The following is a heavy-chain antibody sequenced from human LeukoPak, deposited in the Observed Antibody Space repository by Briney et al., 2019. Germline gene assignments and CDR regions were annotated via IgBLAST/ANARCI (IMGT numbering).Heavy chain of an antibody. V-gene: IGHV1-2*02. CDR3: ASAGTAVAGIDY. CDR2: INPNSGGT. CDR1: GYTFTGYY. Sequence: ASVKVSCKASGYTFTGYYMHWVRQAPGQGLEWMGWINPNSGGTNYAQKLQGRVTMTRDTSISTAYMELSRLRSDDTAVYYCASAGTAVAGIDYWGQGTLVTVSS. D-gene: IGHD6-19*01. J-gene: IGHJ4*02.